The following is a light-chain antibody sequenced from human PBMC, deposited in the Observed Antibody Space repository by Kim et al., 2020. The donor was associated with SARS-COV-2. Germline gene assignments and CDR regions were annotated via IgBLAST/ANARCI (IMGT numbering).Light chain of an antibody. J-gene: IGLJ3*02. CDR1: KLGEKY. CDR3: QAWDSSTGV. V-gene: IGLV3-1*01. CDR2: QDS. Sequence: VSPGQTASIACSGDKLGEKYACWYQQKPGQSPVLVIYQDSKRPSGIPERFSGSNSGNTATLTISGTQAMDEADYYCQAWDSSTGVFGGGTQLTVL.